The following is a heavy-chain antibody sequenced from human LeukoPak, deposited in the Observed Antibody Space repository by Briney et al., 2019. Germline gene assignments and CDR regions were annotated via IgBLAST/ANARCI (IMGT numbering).Heavy chain of an antibody. Sequence: PSETLSLTCAVSNDSISASYYNWIRQPPGKGLEWIGFVYHTGGTSYNPSLKGRVTISIDTSKFQFSLRLTSVSATDTAVYYCARCGNTANCPFTYWGQGILVTVSS. CDR3: ARCGNTANCPFTY. J-gene: IGHJ4*02. CDR2: VYHTGGT. CDR1: NDSISASY. V-gene: IGHV4-59*08. D-gene: IGHD1-1*01.